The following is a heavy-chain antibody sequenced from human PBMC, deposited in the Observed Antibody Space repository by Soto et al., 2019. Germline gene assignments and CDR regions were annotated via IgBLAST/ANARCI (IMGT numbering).Heavy chain of an antibody. J-gene: IGHJ5*02. CDR1: GGSISSYY. V-gene: IGHV4-59*01. CDR3: ARDLGGRSVNVLRYFDRGGWFDP. D-gene: IGHD3-9*01. CDR2: IYYSGST. Sequence: PSETLSLTCTVSGGSISSYYWSWIRQPPGKGLEWIGYIYYSGSTNYNPSLKSRVTISVDTSKNQFSLKLSSVTAADTAVYYCARDLGGRSVNVLRYFDRGGWFDPWGQGTLVTVSS.